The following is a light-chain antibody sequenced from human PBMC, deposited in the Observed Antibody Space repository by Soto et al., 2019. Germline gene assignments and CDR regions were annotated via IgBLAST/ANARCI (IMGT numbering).Light chain of an antibody. CDR3: SSYTSSSTHVI. J-gene: IGLJ2*01. CDR2: EVS. CDR1: SSDIGGYNY. V-gene: IGLV2-14*01. Sequence: QSALTQPASVSGSPGQSITISCTGTSSDIGGYNYVSWYQHHPGKAPKFIIYEVSYRPSGVSDRFSGSKSGNTASLTISGLQAEDEADYFCSSYTSSSTHVIFGGGTKVTVL.